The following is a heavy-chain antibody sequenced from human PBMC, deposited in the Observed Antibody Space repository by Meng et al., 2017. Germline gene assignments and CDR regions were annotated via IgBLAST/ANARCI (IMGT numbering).Heavy chain of an antibody. Sequence: QVRLVQSGAEVKKPGPSVQVSCKASGYTFTGYYMHWVRQAPGQGLEWMGRINPNSGGTNYAQKFQGRVTMTRDTSISTAYMELSRLRSDDTAVYYCARDYGSGRIILHFDYWGQGTLVTVSS. J-gene: IGHJ4*02. CDR1: GYTFTGYY. D-gene: IGHD3-10*01. V-gene: IGHV1-2*06. CDR3: ARDYGSGRIILHFDY. CDR2: INPNSGGT.